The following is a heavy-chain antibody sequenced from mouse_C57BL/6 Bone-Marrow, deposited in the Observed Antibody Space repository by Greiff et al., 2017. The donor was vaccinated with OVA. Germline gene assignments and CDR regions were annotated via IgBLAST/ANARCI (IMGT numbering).Heavy chain of an antibody. J-gene: IGHJ2*01. Sequence: QVQLQQPGAELVKPGASVKLSCKASGYTFTSYWMQWVKQRPGQGLEWIGEIDPSDSYTNYNQKFKGKATLTVETSSSTAYMQLSSLTSEDSAVYYCARSGTGTSYFDYWGQGTTLTVSS. V-gene: IGHV1-50*01. CDR1: GYTFTSYW. D-gene: IGHD4-1*01. CDR2: IDPSDSYT. CDR3: ARSGTGTSYFDY.